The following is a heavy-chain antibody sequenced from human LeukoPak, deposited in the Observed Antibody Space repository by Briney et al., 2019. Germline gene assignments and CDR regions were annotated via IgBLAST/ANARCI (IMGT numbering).Heavy chain of an antibody. V-gene: IGHV3-30*02. Sequence: GGSLRLSCAASGFTFSSYGVHWVRQAPGKGLEWVTFIRYDGSNKYYADSVKGRFTISRDNSKNTLYLQMNSLRAEDTAVYYCAKVAGTTDFYYYYYMDVWGKGTTVTVSS. CDR3: AKVAGTTDFYYYYYMDV. CDR2: IRYDGSNK. D-gene: IGHD1-7*01. CDR1: GFTFSSYG. J-gene: IGHJ6*03.